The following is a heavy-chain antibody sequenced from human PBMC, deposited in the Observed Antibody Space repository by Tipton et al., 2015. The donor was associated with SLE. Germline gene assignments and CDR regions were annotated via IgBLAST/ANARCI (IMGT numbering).Heavy chain of an antibody. Sequence: TLSLTCTVSRGSISSYYWSWIRQPPGKGLEWIGYIYYSGSTNYNPSLKSRVTISVDTSKNQFSLKLSSVTAADTAVYYCARHGDSLMPPDYWGQGTLVTVSS. CDR2: IYYSGST. CDR3: ARHGDSLMPPDY. D-gene: IGHD2-2*01. J-gene: IGHJ4*02. V-gene: IGHV4-59*08. CDR1: RGSISSYY.